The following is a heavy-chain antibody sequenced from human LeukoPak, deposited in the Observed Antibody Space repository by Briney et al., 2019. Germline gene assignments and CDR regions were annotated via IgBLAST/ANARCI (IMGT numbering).Heavy chain of an antibody. CDR2: IWYDGSNK. V-gene: IGHV3-33*08. CDR3: ARDRTIYFDQ. D-gene: IGHD3-3*01. CDR1: GFTFSSYG. J-gene: IGHJ4*02. Sequence: PGESLKISCAASGFTFSSYGMHWVRQAPGKGLEWVAVIWYDGSNKYYADSVKGRFIISRDNSKNTLSLQMNSLRAEDTAVYYCARDRTIYFDQWGQGILVTVSS.